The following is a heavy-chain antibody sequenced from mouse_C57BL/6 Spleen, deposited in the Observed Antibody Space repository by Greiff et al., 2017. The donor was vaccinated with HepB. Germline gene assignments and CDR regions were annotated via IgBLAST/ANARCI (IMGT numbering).Heavy chain of an antibody. J-gene: IGHJ1*03. D-gene: IGHD2-5*01. Sequence: EVKVVESGPELVKPGASVKISCKASGYSFTDYNMNWVKQSNGKSLEWIGVINPNYGTTSYNQKFKGKATLTVDQSSSTAYMQLNSLTSEDSAVYYCAREPAYYSNYDWYFDVWGTGTTVTVSS. CDR3: AREPAYYSNYDWYFDV. CDR2: INPNYGTT. V-gene: IGHV1-39*01. CDR1: GYSFTDYN.